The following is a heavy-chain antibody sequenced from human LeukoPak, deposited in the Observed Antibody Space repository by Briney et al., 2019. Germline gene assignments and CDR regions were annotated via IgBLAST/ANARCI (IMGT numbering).Heavy chain of an antibody. CDR1: GFPFSSYW. CDR3: ARDRAYYDFWSGYSAPDY. D-gene: IGHD3-3*01. J-gene: IGHJ4*02. V-gene: IGHV3-7*01. CDR2: IKQDGSKK. Sequence: GGSLRLSCVASGFPFSSYWMTWVRQAPGKGLEWVANIKQDGSKKSYVDSVKGRFTISRDNAKNSLYLQMNSLRAEDTAVYYCARDRAYYDFWSGYSAPDYWGQGTLVTVSS.